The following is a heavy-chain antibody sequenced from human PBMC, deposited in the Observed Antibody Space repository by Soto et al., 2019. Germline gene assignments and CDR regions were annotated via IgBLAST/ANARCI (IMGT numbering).Heavy chain of an antibody. Sequence: PGGSLRLSCAASGFTFSSYSMNWVRQAPGKGLEWVSSISSSSSYIYYADSVKGRFTISRDNAKNSLYLQMNSLRAEDTAVYYCARGAATMVRDYNWFDPWGQGTLVTVSS. CDR2: ISSSSSYI. CDR3: ARGAATMVRDYNWFDP. D-gene: IGHD3-10*01. J-gene: IGHJ5*02. CDR1: GFTFSSYS. V-gene: IGHV3-21*04.